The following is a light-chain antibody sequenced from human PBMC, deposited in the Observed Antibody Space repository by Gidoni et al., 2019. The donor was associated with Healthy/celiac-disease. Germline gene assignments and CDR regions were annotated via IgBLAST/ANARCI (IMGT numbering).Light chain of an antibody. Sequence: EIVLTQSPGTLSSSPGQSATLSCSASQSISSSQLAWYQQKPGQAPRPLMYGASSRATGIPDRFSGSGSGTDFTLTISRLEPEDFAVYYCQHFGNFGGGTKVE. CDR1: QSISSSQ. CDR3: QHFGN. J-gene: IGKJ4*01. V-gene: IGKV3-20*01. CDR2: GAS.